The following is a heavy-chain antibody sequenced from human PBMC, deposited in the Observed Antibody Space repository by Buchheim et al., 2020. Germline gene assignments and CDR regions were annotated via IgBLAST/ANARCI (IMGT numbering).Heavy chain of an antibody. CDR1: GYTFTSYY. V-gene: IGHV1-46*01. CDR3: ARQYYDFWSGYYRDYYYYGMDV. Sequence: QVQLVQSGAEVKKPGASVKVSCKASGYTFTSYYMHWVRQAPGQGLEWMGIINPSGGSTSYAQKFQGRVTMTRDTSTSTVYMELSSLRSEDTAVYYCARQYYDFWSGYYRDYYYYGMDVWGQGTT. CDR2: INPSGGST. J-gene: IGHJ6*02. D-gene: IGHD3-3*01.